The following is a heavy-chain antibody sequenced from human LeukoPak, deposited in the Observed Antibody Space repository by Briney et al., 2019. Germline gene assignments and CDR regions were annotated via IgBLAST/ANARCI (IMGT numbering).Heavy chain of an antibody. J-gene: IGHJ4*02. D-gene: IGHD1-1*01. CDR3: ARGTLGLSA. V-gene: IGHV4-59*01. CDR2: FHNSRTT. Sequence: SETLSLTCTVSGGSISGYSWTWIRQPPGQGLEWIGYFHNSRTTSYNPSLTGRVTISLDPAIHPISPKLNSVTAADTAAYDSARGTLGLSAWGQGTLVTVSS. CDR1: GGSISGYS.